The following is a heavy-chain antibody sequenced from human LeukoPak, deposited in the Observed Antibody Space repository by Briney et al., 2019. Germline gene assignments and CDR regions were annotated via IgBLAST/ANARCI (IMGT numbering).Heavy chain of an antibody. J-gene: IGHJ6*03. CDR2: INLDGSSK. D-gene: IGHD2-2*01. Sequence: GGSLRLSCLTSGFNFDDSVMHWVRQAPGKGLEWVSRINLDGSSKNYADSVKGRFTISRDNAKNTLYLQMNSLRAEDTAVYSCARVGGSTSNTDYYYYMDVWGKGTTVTVSS. CDR3: ARVGGSTSNTDYYYYMDV. V-gene: IGHV3-74*01. CDR1: GFNFDDSV.